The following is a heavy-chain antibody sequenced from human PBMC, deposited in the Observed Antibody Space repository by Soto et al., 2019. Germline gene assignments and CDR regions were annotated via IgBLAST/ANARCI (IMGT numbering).Heavy chain of an antibody. CDR3: TTGSVEGV. J-gene: IGHJ6*02. D-gene: IGHD2-15*01. CDR2: IKTKAEGVAT. CDR1: DFTITNAW. V-gene: IGHV3-15*07. Sequence: EVQLVESGGGLVKPGGSLRLSCAASDFTITNAWMNWVRQAPGKGLEWVGRIKTKAEGVATDYAAPLKGRFTISRDDSRNTLFLQMNSLKPEDTAVYYCTTGSVEGVWGQGATVTVSS.